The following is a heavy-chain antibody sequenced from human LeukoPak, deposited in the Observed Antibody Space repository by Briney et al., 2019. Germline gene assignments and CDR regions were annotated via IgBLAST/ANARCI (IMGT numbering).Heavy chain of an antibody. CDR2: MNPNSGNT. CDR1: GYTFTSYD. V-gene: IGHV1-8*01. J-gene: IGHJ4*02. CDR3: ARGRGVLLWFGELSRGYFDY. D-gene: IGHD3-10*01. Sequence: ASVKVSCKASGYTFTSYDINWVRQATGQGLEWMGWMNPNSGNTGYAQKFQGRVTMTRNTSISTAYMELSSLRSEDTAVYYCARGRGVLLWFGELSRGYFDYWGQGTLVTVSS.